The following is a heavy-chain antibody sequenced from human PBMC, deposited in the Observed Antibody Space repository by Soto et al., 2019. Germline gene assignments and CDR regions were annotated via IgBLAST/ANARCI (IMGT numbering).Heavy chain of an antibody. CDR1: GGTFSSYT. V-gene: IGHV1-69*04. CDR2: IIPILGIA. Sequence: ASVKVSCKASGGTFSSYTISWVRQAPGQGLEWMGRIIPILGIANYAQKFQGRVTITADKSTSTAYMELSSLRSEDTAVYYCARDPGKPLPTPGWFDPWGQGTLVTVSS. D-gene: IGHD2-15*01. CDR3: ARDPGKPLPTPGWFDP. J-gene: IGHJ5*02.